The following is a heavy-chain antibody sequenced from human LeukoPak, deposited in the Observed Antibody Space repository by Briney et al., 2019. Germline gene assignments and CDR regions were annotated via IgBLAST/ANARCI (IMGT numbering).Heavy chain of an antibody. CDR2: IYYTGST. V-gene: IGHV4-4*02. D-gene: IGHD6-13*01. Sequence: PSETLSLTCAVSGVSISSSNWWSWVRQPPGKGLEWIGSIYYTGSTYNNPSLKTRVTMSVDTSKNQFSLNLNSVTAADTAVYYCARDDSSSWYPSAFDIWGQGTMVTVSS. CDR1: GVSISSSNW. J-gene: IGHJ3*02. CDR3: ARDDSSSWYPSAFDI.